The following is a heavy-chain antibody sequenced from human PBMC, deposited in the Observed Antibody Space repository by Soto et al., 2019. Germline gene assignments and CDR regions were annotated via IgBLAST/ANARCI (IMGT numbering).Heavy chain of an antibody. CDR3: ASRVIAVAGTWLGHRDYYGMDV. CDR2: ISYDGSNK. V-gene: IGHV3-30-3*01. J-gene: IGHJ6*02. Sequence: PGGSLRLSCAASGFTFSSYAMHWVRQAPGKGLEWVAVISYDGSNKYYADSVKGRFTISRDNSKNTLYLQMNSLRAEDTAVYYCASRVIAVAGTWLGHRDYYGMDVWGQGTTVTVSS. D-gene: IGHD6-19*01. CDR1: GFTFSSYA.